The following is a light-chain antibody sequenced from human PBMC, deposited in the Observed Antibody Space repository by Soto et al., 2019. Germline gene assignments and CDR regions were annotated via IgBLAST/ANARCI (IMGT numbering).Light chain of an antibody. CDR2: DVS. V-gene: IGLV2-11*01. CDR1: SSDVGGYNY. Sequence: QSALTKPRSVYGSPGQSVTISCTGTSSDVGGYNYVSWYQQHPGKAPKLMIYDVSKRPSGVPDRFSGSKSGNTASLTISGLQAEDEADYYCCSYAGSYTLYVFGTGTKVTVL. J-gene: IGLJ1*01. CDR3: CSYAGSYTLYV.